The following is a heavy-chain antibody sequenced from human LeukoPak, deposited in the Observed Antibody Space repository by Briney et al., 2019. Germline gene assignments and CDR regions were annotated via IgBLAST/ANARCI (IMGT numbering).Heavy chain of an antibody. CDR3: ARLNYYGSGSYYRDFDY. CDR1: GGSISSGGYY. J-gene: IGHJ4*02. Sequence: SQTLSLTCTVSGGSISSGGYYWSWIRQPPGKGLEWIGEINHSGSTNYNPSLKSRVTISVDTSKNQFSLKLSSVTAADTAVYYCARLNYYGSGSYYRDFDYWGQGTLVTVSS. V-gene: IGHV4-30-2*01. CDR2: INHSGST. D-gene: IGHD3-10*01.